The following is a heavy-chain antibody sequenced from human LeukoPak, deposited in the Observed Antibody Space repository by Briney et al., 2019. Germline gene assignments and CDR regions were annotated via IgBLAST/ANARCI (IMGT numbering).Heavy chain of an antibody. Sequence: SETLSLTCSVSDGSINSYYWNWIRRPPGKGLEWIGYIYYNGNTNYSPSLKSRVTMSVDTSKNLFSLKVSSVTTADTAVYYCARGRSNYYGMDVWGQGTTVTVSS. CDR2: IYYNGNT. D-gene: IGHD1-26*01. CDR3: ARGRSNYYGMDV. CDR1: DGSINSYY. J-gene: IGHJ6*02. V-gene: IGHV4-59*01.